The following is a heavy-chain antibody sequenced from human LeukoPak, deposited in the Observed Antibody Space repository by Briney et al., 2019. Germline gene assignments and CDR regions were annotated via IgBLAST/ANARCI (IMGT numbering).Heavy chain of an antibody. J-gene: IGHJ4*02. D-gene: IGHD5-12*01. CDR3: ARLYGGYDSRDFDY. V-gene: IGHV1-2*02. Sequence: RASVKVSCKASGYTFTGYYMHWVRQPPGQGLEWMGWINPNSGGTNYAQKFQGRVTMTRDTSISTAYMELSRLRSDDTAVYYCARLYGGYDSRDFDYWGQGTLVTVSS. CDR2: INPNSGGT. CDR1: GYTFTGYY.